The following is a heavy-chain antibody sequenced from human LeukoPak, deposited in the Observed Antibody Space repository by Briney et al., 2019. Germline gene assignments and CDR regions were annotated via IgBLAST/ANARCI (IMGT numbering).Heavy chain of an antibody. V-gene: IGHV3-30*18. Sequence: GRSLRLSCAASRFTFSSYGMHWVRQAPGKGLEWVAVISHDGSNKYYADSVKGRFTISRDNSKNTLYLQMNSLRAEDTAVYYCAKDLMAHDILTAYYNPGYWGQGTLVTVSS. CDR3: AKDLMAHDILTAYYNPGY. D-gene: IGHD3-9*01. CDR1: RFTFSSYG. J-gene: IGHJ4*02. CDR2: ISHDGSNK.